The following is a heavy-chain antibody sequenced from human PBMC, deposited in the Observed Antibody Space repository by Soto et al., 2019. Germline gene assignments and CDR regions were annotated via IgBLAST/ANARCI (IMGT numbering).Heavy chain of an antibody. CDR2: IYPGDSDT. Sequence: SGESLKISCQGSGYAFSSYWIAWVRQMPGKGLEWMGIIYPGDSDTRYSPSFQGQVTISVDKSITPVYLQWSRLKASDTAMSDCARGYCTATICDPWCSAWGQGSLGTVS. CDR3: ARGYCTATICDPWCSA. J-gene: IGHJ5*02. V-gene: IGHV5-51*01. D-gene: IGHD2-8*02. CDR1: GYAFSSYW.